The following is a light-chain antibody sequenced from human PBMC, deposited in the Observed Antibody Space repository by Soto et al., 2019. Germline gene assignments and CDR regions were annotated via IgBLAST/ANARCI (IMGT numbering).Light chain of an antibody. CDR2: DAS. CDR1: QSVDNY. Sequence: EIVLTQSPVTLSLSPGERATLSCRASQSVDNYLAWYQQKPGQPPRLLIYDASTRATVIPARFSGSGSGTEFTLTISSLQSEDFAVYYCQQYNDWPPITFGQGTRLEI. CDR3: QQYNDWPPIT. V-gene: IGKV3-15*01. J-gene: IGKJ5*01.